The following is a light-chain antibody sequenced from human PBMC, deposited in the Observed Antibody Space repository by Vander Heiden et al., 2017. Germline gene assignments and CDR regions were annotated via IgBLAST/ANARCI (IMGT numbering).Light chain of an antibody. CDR2: QDS. J-gene: IGLJ3*02. V-gene: IGLV3-1*01. CDR1: KVGDKY. CDR3: QAWDSRTGV. Sequence: SYELTQPPSVSVSPGQIASITCSGDKVGDKYACWYQQKPGQSPVLVIYQDSKRPSGIPERFSGSNSGNTATLTISGTQAMDEADYYCQAWDSRTGVFGGGTKLTVL.